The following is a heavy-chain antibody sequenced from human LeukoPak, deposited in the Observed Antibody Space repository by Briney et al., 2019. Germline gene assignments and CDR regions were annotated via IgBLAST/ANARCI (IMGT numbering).Heavy chain of an antibody. V-gene: IGHV5-51*01. CDR2: IYPGDSDT. CDR1: GYSFTNYW. D-gene: IGHD3-22*01. CDR3: GRHDYDSNGYYYLDF. Sequence: GESLKISCRGSGYSFTNYWIGWVRQMPGKGLEWMGIIYPGDSDTRYSPSFQGQVIISADKSINTAYLQWSSLKASDTAMYYCGRHDYDSNGYYYLDFWGQGTLVTVSS. J-gene: IGHJ4*02.